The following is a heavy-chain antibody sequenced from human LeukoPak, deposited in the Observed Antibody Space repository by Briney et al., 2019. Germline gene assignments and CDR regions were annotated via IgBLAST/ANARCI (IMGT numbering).Heavy chain of an antibody. V-gene: IGHV3-30*03. CDR3: AGGSSLLPRDY. Sequence: GRSLRLSCAASGFTFSSYGMHWVRQAPGKGLEWVAVISYDGSNKYYADSVKGRFTISRDNSKNTLYLQMNSLRAEDTAVYYCAGGSSLLPRDYWGQGTLVTVSS. CDR1: GFTFSSYG. CDR2: ISYDGSNK. J-gene: IGHJ4*02. D-gene: IGHD1-26*01.